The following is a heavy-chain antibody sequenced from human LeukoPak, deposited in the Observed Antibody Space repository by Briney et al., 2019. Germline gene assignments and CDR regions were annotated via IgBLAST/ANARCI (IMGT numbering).Heavy chain of an antibody. Sequence: GGSLRLSCAASGFTFSRYGMHWVRQAPGKGLEWVAVISYDGSSKYYADSVKGRFTISRDNSKNTLYLQMNSLRAEDTAVYYCAKDVYSSSWYLSPFDYWGQGTLVTVSS. V-gene: IGHV3-30*18. CDR3: AKDVYSSSWYLSPFDY. CDR2: ISYDGSSK. CDR1: GFTFSRYG. D-gene: IGHD6-13*01. J-gene: IGHJ4*02.